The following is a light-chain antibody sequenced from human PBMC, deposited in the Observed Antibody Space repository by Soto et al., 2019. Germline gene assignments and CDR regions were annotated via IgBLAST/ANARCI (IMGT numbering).Light chain of an antibody. CDR2: DAS. J-gene: IGKJ5*01. V-gene: IGKV1-5*01. CDR3: QQYHTSSIT. Sequence: IQMTQSPSTLSASVGDRVTITCRASQTISSWLAWYQQKPGKAPNLLIYDASTLERGVPSRFSGTGSGTEFTLTIDRLQSDDFATYYCQQYHTSSITFGQGTRLEIK. CDR1: QTISSW.